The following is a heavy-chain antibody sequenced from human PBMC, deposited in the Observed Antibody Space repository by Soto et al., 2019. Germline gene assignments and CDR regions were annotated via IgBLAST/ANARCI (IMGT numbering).Heavy chain of an antibody. Sequence: PGGSLILSCTPTRFTFPSHPMTWVRQAPGKGLEWVSGLSDSGISIYYADSVKDRLTISRDNSKNTLYLQIHTLRAEDTAVYYCAKVSSSWYAGFFDLW. CDR1: RFTFPSHP. D-gene: IGHD6-13*01. CDR2: LSDSGISI. CDR3: AKVSSSWYAGFFDL. V-gene: IGHV3-23*01. J-gene: IGHJ2*01.